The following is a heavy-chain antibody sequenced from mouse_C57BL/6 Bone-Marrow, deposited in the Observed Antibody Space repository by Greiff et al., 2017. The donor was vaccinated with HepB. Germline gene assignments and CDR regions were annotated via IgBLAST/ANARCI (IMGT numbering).Heavy chain of an antibody. J-gene: IGHJ2*01. D-gene: IGHD1-1*01. Sequence: EVHLVESGGGLVKPGGSLKLSCAASGFTFSDYGMHWVRQAPEKGLEWVAYISSGSSTIYYADTVKGRFTISRENAKNTLFLQMTSLRSEDTAMYYGAGDYYGSSFDYWGQGTTLTVSS. V-gene: IGHV5-17*01. CDR1: GFTFSDYG. CDR3: AGDYYGSSFDY. CDR2: ISSGSSTI.